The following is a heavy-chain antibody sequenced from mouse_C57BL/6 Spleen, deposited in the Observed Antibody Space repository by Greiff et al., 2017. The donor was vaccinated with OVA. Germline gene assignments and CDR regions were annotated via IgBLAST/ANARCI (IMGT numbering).Heavy chain of an antibody. CDR3: GRQGRGGAMDY. V-gene: IGHV5-12*01. CDR1: GFTFSDYY. D-gene: IGHD3-3*01. Sequence: EVQVVESGGGLVQPGGSLKLSCAASGFTFSDYYMYWVRQTPEKRLEWVAYISNGGGSTYYPDTVKGRFTISRDNAKNTLYLQRSRLKSEDTAMYYCGRQGRGGAMDYWGQGTSVTVSS. CDR2: ISNGGGST. J-gene: IGHJ4*01.